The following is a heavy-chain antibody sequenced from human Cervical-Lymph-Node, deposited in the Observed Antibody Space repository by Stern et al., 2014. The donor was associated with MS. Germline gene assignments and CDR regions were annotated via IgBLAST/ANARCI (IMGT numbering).Heavy chain of an antibody. Sequence: VQLVQSGTEVKKPGASVLVSCKASGYTFTTYGITWVRQAPGQGLEWMGWISADSGKTKYAQKFQDRVTMTRDTTTGTAYMEVRSLRSEDTAVYYCARDKMHAFDYWGQGTQVTVPS. CDR3: ARDKMHAFDY. V-gene: IGHV1-18*01. D-gene: IGHD2-8*01. CDR1: GYTFTTYG. J-gene: IGHJ4*02. CDR2: ISADSGKT.